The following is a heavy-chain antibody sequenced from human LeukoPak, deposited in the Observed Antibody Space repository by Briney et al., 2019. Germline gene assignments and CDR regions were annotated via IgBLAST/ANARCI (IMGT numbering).Heavy chain of an antibody. Sequence: GGALRLSCAASGFTFSSYIMNWVRQAPGKGLEWVSSISSSSSYIYYADSVKGRFTISRDNAKNSLYLQMNSLRAEDTAVYYCARARRTADAFDIWGQGTMVTVSS. CDR1: GFTFSSYI. J-gene: IGHJ3*02. D-gene: IGHD1-14*01. CDR2: ISSSSSYI. CDR3: ARARRTADAFDI. V-gene: IGHV3-21*01.